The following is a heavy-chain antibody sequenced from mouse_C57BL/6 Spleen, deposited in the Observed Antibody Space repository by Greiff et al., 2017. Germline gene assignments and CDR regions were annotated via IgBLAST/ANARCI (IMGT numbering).Heavy chain of an antibody. D-gene: IGHD2-4*01. V-gene: IGHV1-39*01. Sequence: EVQLQQSGPELVKPGASVKISCKASGYSFTDYNMNWVKQSNGKSLEWIGVINPNYGTTSYNQKFKGKATLTVDQSSSTAYMQLNSLTSEDSAVXYCAREGVYYDYDGWYFDVWGTGTTVTVSS. CDR1: GYSFTDYN. CDR2: INPNYGTT. J-gene: IGHJ1*03. CDR3: AREGVYYDYDGWYFDV.